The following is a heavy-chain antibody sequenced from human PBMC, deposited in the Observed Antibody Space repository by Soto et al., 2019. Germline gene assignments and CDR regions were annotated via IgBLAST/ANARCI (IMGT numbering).Heavy chain of an antibody. CDR2: INQDGGGT. CDR3: ARYFRSSGRYFFDY. CDR1: GLTFSSSF. V-gene: IGHV3-7*03. J-gene: IGHJ4*02. Sequence: PGGSLRLSCVASGLTFSSSFMGWVRQAPGKGLEWVANINQDGGGTYYVDSVEGRFTISRDNAKDSLYLQMNSLRGEDTAVYYCARYFRSSGRYFFDYWGQGTLVTVSS. D-gene: IGHD6-19*01.